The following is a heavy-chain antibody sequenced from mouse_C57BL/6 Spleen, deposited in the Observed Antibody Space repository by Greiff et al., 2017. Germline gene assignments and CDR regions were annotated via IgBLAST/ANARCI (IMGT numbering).Heavy chain of an antibody. D-gene: IGHD3-2*02. V-gene: IGHV1-69*01. J-gene: IGHJ3*01. CDR2: IDPSDSYT. CDR1: GYTFTSYW. CDR3: ARCGDSSGSAAWFAY. Sequence: QVQLQQPGAELVMPGASVKLSSKASGYTFTSYWMHWVKQRPGQGLEWIGEIDPSDSYTNYNQKFKGKSTLTVDKSSSTAYMQLSSLTSEDSAVYYCARCGDSSGSAAWFAYWGQGTLVTVSA.